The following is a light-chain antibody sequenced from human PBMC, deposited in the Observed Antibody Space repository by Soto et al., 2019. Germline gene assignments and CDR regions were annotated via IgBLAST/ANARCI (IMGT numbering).Light chain of an antibody. CDR3: QKYSSVPV. J-gene: IGKJ3*01. V-gene: IGKV1-27*01. CDR2: AAS. CDR1: QDIRNF. Sequence: DIQMTQSPTSLSASVGDRVTITCRASQDIRNFVAWYQQKPGKAPKLLIYAASTLQSGVPSRFSGSGSGTDFTLTINSLQPEAVATSSCQKYSSVPVFGPGTKVEIK.